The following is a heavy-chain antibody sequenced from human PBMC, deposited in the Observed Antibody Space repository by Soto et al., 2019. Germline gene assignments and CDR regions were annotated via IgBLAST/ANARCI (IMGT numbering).Heavy chain of an antibody. Sequence: QVQLQESGPGLVKPSETLSLACTVSGGSVGSPTNYWSWIRQPPGKGLEWIGYISHTGTTNYNPFLKSRVSISLDTSKNQFSLRLTSVTAADTAVYFCAMGGNYRYFDYWGQGTLVVVSS. CDR2: ISHTGTT. D-gene: IGHD1-7*01. CDR3: AMGGNYRYFDY. CDR1: GGSVGSPTNY. V-gene: IGHV4-61*01. J-gene: IGHJ4*02.